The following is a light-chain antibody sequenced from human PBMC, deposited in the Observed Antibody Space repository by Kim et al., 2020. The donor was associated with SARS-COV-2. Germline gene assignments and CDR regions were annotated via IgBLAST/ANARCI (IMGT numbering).Light chain of an antibody. V-gene: IGKV1-5*03. CDR2: KAS. Sequence: DIQMTQSPSTLSASVGDRVTITCRASQNIVTWLAWYQQKPGKAPNLLIYKASSLKSGVPSRFSGSGSETEFTLTISSLQPDDSATYYCLQYNSFSYTFGQETKLEI. CDR3: LQYNSFSYT. CDR1: QNIVTW. J-gene: IGKJ2*01.